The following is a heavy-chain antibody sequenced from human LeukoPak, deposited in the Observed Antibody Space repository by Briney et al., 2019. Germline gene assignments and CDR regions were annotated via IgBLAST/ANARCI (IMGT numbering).Heavy chain of an antibody. D-gene: IGHD1-26*01. CDR1: GGSIRSYY. CDR2: IYYSGST. V-gene: IGHV4-59*01. J-gene: IGHJ3*02. CDR3: ARDKYSGSYFDAFDI. Sequence: PSETLSLTCTVSGGSIRSYYWSWIRQPPGKGLEWIGYIYYSGSTNYNPSLKSRVTISVDTSKNQFSLKLSSVTAADTAVYYCARDKYSGSYFDAFDIWGQGTMVTVSS.